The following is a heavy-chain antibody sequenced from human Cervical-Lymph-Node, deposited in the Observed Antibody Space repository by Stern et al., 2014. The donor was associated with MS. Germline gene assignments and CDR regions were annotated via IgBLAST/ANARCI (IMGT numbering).Heavy chain of an antibody. D-gene: IGHD2-21*01. CDR1: GYNFINYW. CDR2: IYPGESDI. Sequence: EVQLVESGAELKKPGESLKISCKTSGYNFINYWIAWVRQVPGKGLEWIGIIYPGESDISYSPSFQGHVTISVAKSITNAYLQWNSLKASDTAVYFCARWSVACDSWGQGALITVSS. CDR3: ARWSVACDS. J-gene: IGHJ4*02. V-gene: IGHV5-51*03.